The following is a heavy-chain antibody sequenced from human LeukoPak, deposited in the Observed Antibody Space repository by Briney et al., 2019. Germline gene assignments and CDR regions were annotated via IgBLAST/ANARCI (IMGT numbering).Heavy chain of an antibody. V-gene: IGHV3-23*01. J-gene: IGHJ4*02. CDR3: AKDFATVYSSGWYVY. D-gene: IGHD6-19*01. Sequence: GSLRLSCAASRFTFRSFAMSWVRQATGQGMEWVSAISGSGGSTYYADSVKGRFTISRDNSKNTLYLQMNSLRAEDTAVYYCAKDFATVYSSGWYVYWGQGTLVTVSS. CDR1: RFTFRSFA. CDR2: ISGSGGST.